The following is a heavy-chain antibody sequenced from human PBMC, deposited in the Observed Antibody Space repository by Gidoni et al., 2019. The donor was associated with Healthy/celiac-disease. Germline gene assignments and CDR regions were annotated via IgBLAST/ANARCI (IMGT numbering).Heavy chain of an antibody. CDR3: ARDRTDYYDSSGYEVY. J-gene: IGHJ4*02. D-gene: IGHD3-22*01. V-gene: IGHV3-48*01. CDR2: ISSSSSTI. CDR1: GFTFSSYS. Sequence: EVQLVESGGGLVQPGGSLRLSCAASGFTFSSYSMNWVRQAPGKGLEVVSYISSSSSTIYYADAVKGRFTISRDNAKNSLYLQMNSLRAEDTAVYYCARDRTDYYDSSGYEVYWGQGTLVTVSS.